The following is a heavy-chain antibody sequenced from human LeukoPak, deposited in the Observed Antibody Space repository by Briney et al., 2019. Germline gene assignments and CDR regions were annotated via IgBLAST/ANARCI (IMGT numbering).Heavy chain of an antibody. V-gene: IGHV3-30*04. CDR2: ISYDGSNK. CDR1: GFTFSSYA. D-gene: IGHD2-15*01. J-gene: IGHJ5*02. CDR3: ARAGDVVVVAATDEWFDP. Sequence: GGSLRLSCAASGFTFSSYAMHWVRQAPGKGLEWVAVISYDGSNKYYADSVKDRFTISRDNSKNTLYLQMNSLRAEDTAVYYCARAGDVVVVAATDEWFDPWGQGTLVTVSS.